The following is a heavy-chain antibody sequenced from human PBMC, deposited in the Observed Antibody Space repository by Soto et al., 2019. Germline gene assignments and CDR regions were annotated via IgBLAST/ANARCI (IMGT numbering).Heavy chain of an antibody. D-gene: IGHD3-10*01. CDR3: ARDRGSPDYYYYGMDV. V-gene: IGHV4-59*01. J-gene: IGHJ6*02. Sequence: QVQLQESGPGLVKPSETLSLTCTVSGGSISSYYWSWIRQPPGKGLEWIGYIYYSGSTNYNPSLKSRVTIAVDTSKTQFSLKLSSVTAADTAVYYCARDRGSPDYYYYGMDVWGQGTTVTVSS. CDR2: IYYSGST. CDR1: GGSISSYY.